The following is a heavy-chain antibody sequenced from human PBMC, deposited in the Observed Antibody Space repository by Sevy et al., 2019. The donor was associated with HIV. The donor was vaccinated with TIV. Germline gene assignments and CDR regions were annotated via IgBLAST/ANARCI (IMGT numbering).Heavy chain of an antibody. CDR3: AKASYRDYYDSGGYETE. CDR2: ISSDGRNI. Sequence: GGSLRLSCAASGFTFVSYAMHWVRQAPGNGLEWVAMISSDGRNINYADSVKGRFTISRDTSKNTLLLQMNSLRAEDTAVYYCAKASYRDYYDSGGYETEWGQGTMVTVSS. V-gene: IGHV3-30*04. CDR1: GFTFVSYA. J-gene: IGHJ4*02. D-gene: IGHD3-22*01.